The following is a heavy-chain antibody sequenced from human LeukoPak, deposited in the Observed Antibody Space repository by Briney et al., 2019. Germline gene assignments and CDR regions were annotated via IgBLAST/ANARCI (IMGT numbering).Heavy chain of an antibody. CDR1: GFTFSSHG. D-gene: IGHD3-10*01. V-gene: IGHV3-23*01. CDR3: ARDSGSP. Sequence: GGTLRLSCAASGFTFSSHGMNWVRQAPGKGLEWVSGISPSGGITYYTDSVKGRFTISRDNSKNTVSLQMNSLRSEDTAVYYCARDSGSPWGQGTLVTVSS. CDR2: ISPSGGIT. J-gene: IGHJ5*02.